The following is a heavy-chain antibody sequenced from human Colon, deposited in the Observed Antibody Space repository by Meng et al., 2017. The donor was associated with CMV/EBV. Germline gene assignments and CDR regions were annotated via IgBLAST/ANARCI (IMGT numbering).Heavy chain of an antibody. CDR2: INPNMGGP. D-gene: IGHD5-24*01. V-gene: IGHV1-2*02. CDR3: ARAGDDYFDL. J-gene: IGHJ4*02. Sequence: VSCKASGYTFTGSKIHWVRQAPGQGLEWMGWINPNMGGPTYAQKFKGRVTVTRDTSISTVYMEVNSLTSDDTAVYYCARAGDDYFDLWGQGTLVTVSS. CDR1: GYTFTGSK.